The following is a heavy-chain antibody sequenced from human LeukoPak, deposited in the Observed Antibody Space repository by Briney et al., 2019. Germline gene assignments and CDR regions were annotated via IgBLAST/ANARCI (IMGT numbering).Heavy chain of an antibody. CDR2: INPSGGST. Sequence: ASVKVSCKASGYTFTSYYMHWVRQAPGQGLEWMGIINPSGGSTSYAQKFQGRVTMTRDMSTSTVYMELSSLRSEDTAVYYCARGGIVVVPPDISHHEALHIWGQGTMVTVSS. CDR1: GYTFTSYY. D-gene: IGHD2-2*01. V-gene: IGHV1-46*01. J-gene: IGHJ3*02. CDR3: ARGGIVVVPPDISHHEALHI.